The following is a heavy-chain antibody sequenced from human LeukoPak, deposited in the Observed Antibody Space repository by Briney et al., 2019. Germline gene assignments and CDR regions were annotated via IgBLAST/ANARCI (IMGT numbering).Heavy chain of an antibody. CDR3: ARGAYYDSSGLGDY. Sequence: GGSLRLSCAASRFSFSNYWMSWVRQAPGKGLEWVAVISYDGSNKYYADSVKGRFTISRDNSKNTLYLQMNSLRAEDTAVYYCARGAYYDSSGLGDYWGQGTLVTVSS. CDR2: ISYDGSNK. D-gene: IGHD3-22*01. CDR1: RFSFSNYW. V-gene: IGHV3-30-3*01. J-gene: IGHJ4*02.